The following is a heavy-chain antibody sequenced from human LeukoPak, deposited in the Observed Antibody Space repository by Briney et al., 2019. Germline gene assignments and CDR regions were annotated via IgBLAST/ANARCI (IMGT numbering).Heavy chain of an antibody. CDR1: GYSISSGYY. V-gene: IGHV4-38-2*02. D-gene: IGHD1-26*01. CDR3: ARDRVGATNAFDI. Sequence: PSETLSLTCTVSGYSISSGYYWGWIRQPPGKGLEWIGSIYHSGSTYYNPSLKSRLNISVDTSRNQFSLKLSSVTAADTAVYYCARDRVGATNAFDIWGQGTMVTDSS. J-gene: IGHJ3*02. CDR2: IYHSGST.